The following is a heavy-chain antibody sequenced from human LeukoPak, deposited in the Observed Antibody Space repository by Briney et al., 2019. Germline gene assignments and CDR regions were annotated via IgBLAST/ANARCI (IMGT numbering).Heavy chain of an antibody. J-gene: IGHJ5*02. CDR3: AGGGRSSWRFDP. V-gene: IGHV1-8*01. CDR2: MNPNSGNT. D-gene: IGHD6-13*01. Sequence: GASVKVSCKASGYTFTSYDINWVRQATGQGLEWMGWMNPNSGNTGYAQKFQGRVTMTRNTSISTAYMELSSLRSEDTAVYYVAGGGRSSWRFDPWGKGTLVTVS. CDR1: GYTFTSYD.